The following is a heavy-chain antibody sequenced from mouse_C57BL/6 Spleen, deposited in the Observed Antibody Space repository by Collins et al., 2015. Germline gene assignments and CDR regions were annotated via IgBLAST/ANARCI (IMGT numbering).Heavy chain of an antibody. J-gene: IGHJ1*03. CDR1: GYTFTDYY. Sequence: EIQLQQSGPELVKPGASVKISCKASGYTFTDYYMNWVKQSHGKSLEWIGDINPNNGGTSYNQKFKGKATLTVDKSSSTAYMELRSLTSEDSAVYYCARYDVYFDVWGTGTTVTVSS. CDR3: ARYDVYFDV. D-gene: IGHD2-12*01. V-gene: IGHV1-26*01. CDR2: INPNNGGT.